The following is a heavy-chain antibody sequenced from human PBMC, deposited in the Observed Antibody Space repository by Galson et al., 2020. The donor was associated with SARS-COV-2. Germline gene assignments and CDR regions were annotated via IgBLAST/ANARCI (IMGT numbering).Heavy chain of an antibody. J-gene: IGHJ4*02. CDR2: ISYDGSNK. Sequence: GESLKISCAASGFTFSSYGMHWVRQAPGKGLEWVAVISYDGSNKYYADSVKGRFTISRDNSKNTLYLQMNSLRAEDTAVYYCAKDEGFHVPAGIHYFDYWGQGTLVTVSS. D-gene: IGHD2-2*01. CDR3: AKDEGFHVPAGIHYFDY. CDR1: GFTFSSYG. V-gene: IGHV3-30*18.